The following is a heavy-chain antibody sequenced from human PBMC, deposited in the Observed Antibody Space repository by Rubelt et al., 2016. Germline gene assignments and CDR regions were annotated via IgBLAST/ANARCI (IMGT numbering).Heavy chain of an antibody. CDR3: ARHESAGSSWPVDD. J-gene: IGHJ4*02. CDR2: IYYSGSA. D-gene: IGHD6-13*01. Sequence: QVQLQESGPGLVKPSETLSLTCTVSGGSISGYYWSWIRQPPGKGLEWIGYIYYSGSANSNTSLKRRVTTSLQTSKNQFSRKLTSVTATDTAGYYCARHESAGSSWPVDDWGQGTQVTVSS. CDR1: GGSISGYY. V-gene: IGHV4-59*08.